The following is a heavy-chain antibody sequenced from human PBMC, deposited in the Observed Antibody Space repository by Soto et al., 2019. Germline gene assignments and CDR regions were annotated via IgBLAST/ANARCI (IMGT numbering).Heavy chain of an antibody. V-gene: IGHV3-11*03. CDR3: TASSGWYNAFDI. D-gene: IGHD6-19*01. CDR1: GFDFRVTC. CDR2: MCNSRDDI. Sequence: PGGSLRLSCAASGFDFRVTCMSWIRQVPGKGLEWVSHMCNSRDDIKYADSVRGRFTISRDNAKNSLDLQMNSLSAEDTAVYYCTASSGWYNAFDIWGQGTMVTVSS. J-gene: IGHJ3*02.